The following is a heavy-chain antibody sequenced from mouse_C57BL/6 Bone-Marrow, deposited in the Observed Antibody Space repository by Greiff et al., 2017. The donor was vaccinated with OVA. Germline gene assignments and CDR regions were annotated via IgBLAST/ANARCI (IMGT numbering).Heavy chain of an antibody. CDR1: GYTFTSYW. CDR3: ARAEVSTMVTRAWFAY. D-gene: IGHD2-2*01. Sequence: QVQLQQSGAELVMPGASVKLSCKASGYTFTSYWMHWVKQRPGQGLEWIGEIDPSDSYTNYNQKFKGKSTLTVDKSSSTAYMQLSSLTSEDSAVYYCARAEVSTMVTRAWFAYWGQGTLVTVSA. J-gene: IGHJ3*01. V-gene: IGHV1-69*01. CDR2: IDPSDSYT.